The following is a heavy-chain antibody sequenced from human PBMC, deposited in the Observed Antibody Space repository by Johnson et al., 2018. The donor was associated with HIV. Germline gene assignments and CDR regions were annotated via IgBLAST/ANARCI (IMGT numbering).Heavy chain of an antibody. J-gene: IGHJ3*02. CDR3: AKGGSAVAVAFDI. Sequence: QVQLVESGGGVVQPGGSLRLSCAASAFTFSSYGMHWVRQAPGKGLEWVAFIRYDGSNKYYADSVKVRFTISRDNSKNTLYLQMNSLRAEDTAVYYCAKGGSAVAVAFDIWGQGTMVTVSS. CDR1: AFTFSSYG. D-gene: IGHD6-19*01. CDR2: IRYDGSNK. V-gene: IGHV3-30*02.